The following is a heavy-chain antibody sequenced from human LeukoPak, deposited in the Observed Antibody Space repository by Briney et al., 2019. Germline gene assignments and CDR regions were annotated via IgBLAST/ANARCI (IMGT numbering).Heavy chain of an antibody. D-gene: IGHD3-22*01. J-gene: IGHJ4*02. CDR3: AREDSSGYLGY. CDR1: GGSFSGYS. V-gene: IGHV4-34*01. Sequence: SETLSLTCAVYGGSFSGYSWSWIRQPPGKGLEWIGEINHSGSTNYNPSLKSRVTISVDTSKNQFSLKLTSLTAADTAVYYCAREDSSGYLGYWGQGTLVTVSS. CDR2: INHSGST.